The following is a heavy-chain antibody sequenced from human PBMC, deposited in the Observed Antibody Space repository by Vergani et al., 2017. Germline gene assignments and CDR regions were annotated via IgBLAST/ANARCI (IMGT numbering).Heavy chain of an antibody. D-gene: IGHD2-2*01. CDR3: ARHAPQRYFYYGMDV. J-gene: IGHJ6*02. CDR2: IYYSGST. CDR1: GGSISSGGYY. V-gene: IGHV4-31*03. Sequence: QVQLQESGPGLVKPSQTLSLTCTVSGGSISSGGYYWSWIRQHPGKGLEWIGYIYYSGSTYYNPSLKSRVTISVDTSKNQFSLKLSSVTAADTAVYYGARHAPQRYFYYGMDVWGQGTTVTVSS.